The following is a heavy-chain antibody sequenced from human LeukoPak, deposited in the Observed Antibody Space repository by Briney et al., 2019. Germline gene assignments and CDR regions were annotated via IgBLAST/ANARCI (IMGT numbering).Heavy chain of an antibody. Sequence: GRSLRLSCAASGFTFSSYAVHWVRQAPGKGLEWVAVISYDGSNKYYADSVKGRFTISRDNSKNTLYLQMNSLRAEDTAVYYCARDPYSGGYGDYYYYYMDLWGQGTTATISS. J-gene: IGHJ6*03. CDR1: GFTFSSYA. CDR3: ARDPYSGGYGDYYYYYMDL. CDR2: ISYDGSNK. D-gene: IGHD1-26*01. V-gene: IGHV3-30*04.